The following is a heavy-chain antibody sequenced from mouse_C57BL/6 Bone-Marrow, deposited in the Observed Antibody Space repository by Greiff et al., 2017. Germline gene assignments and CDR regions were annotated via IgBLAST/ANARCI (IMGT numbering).Heavy chain of an antibody. CDR3: AGGLLGPGFAY. V-gene: IGHV4-1*01. J-gene: IGHJ3*01. Sequence: EVKLLESGGGLVQPGGSLKLSCAASGIDFSRYWMSWVRRAPGKGLEWIGEINPDSSTINYAPSLKDKFIISRDNAKNTLYLQMSKVRSEDTATYYCAGGLLGPGFAYWGQGTLVTVSA. CDR1: GIDFSRYW. D-gene: IGHD2-3*01. CDR2: INPDSSTI.